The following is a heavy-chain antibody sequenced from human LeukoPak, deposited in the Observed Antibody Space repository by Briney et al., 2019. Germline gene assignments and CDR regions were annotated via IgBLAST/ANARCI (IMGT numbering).Heavy chain of an antibody. CDR2: IIPISGTA. CDR1: GGTFSTYT. Sequence: SVKVSCKASGGTFSTYTITWVRQAPGQGLEWMGGIIPISGTANYAQKFQGRVTMTRDTSTSTVYMELSSLRSEDTAVYYCARVHSSGYKGDWFDPWGQGTLVTVSS. V-gene: IGHV1-69*05. D-gene: IGHD6-25*01. CDR3: ARVHSSGYKGDWFDP. J-gene: IGHJ5*02.